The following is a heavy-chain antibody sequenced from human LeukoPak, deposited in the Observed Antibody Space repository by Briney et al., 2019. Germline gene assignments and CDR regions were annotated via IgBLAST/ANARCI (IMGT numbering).Heavy chain of an antibody. CDR3: ATRPNMVRGVIILEY. CDR2: IIPIFGTA. J-gene: IGHJ4*02. V-gene: IGHV1-69*05. Sequence: SVKVSCKASGYTLTSYDINWVLQAPGQGLEWKGRIIPIFGTANYAQKFQGRVTITTDESTSTAYMELSSLRSEDTAVYYCATRPNMVRGVIILEYWGQGTLVTVSS. D-gene: IGHD3-10*01. CDR1: GYTLTSYD.